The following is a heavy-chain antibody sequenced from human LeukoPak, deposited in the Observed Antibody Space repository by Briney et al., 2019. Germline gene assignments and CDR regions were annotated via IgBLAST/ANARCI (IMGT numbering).Heavy chain of an antibody. CDR2: ISRSGDTL. CDR1: GFPFRDYY. Sequence: GGSLRLSCAASGFPFRDYYMTWIRQAPGKGLEWISYISRSGDTLYYADSVKGRFTISRDNAKNSLYLQMNSLRAEDTAVYYCARDAQDIVVVPAAGAGYGMDVWGQGTTVTVSS. CDR3: ARDAQDIVVVPAAGAGYGMDV. J-gene: IGHJ6*02. V-gene: IGHV3-11*04. D-gene: IGHD2-2*01.